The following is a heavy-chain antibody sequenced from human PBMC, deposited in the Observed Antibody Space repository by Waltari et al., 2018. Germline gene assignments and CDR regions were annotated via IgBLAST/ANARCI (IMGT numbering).Heavy chain of an antibody. D-gene: IGHD6-6*01. V-gene: IGHV1-2*02. CDR2: INPNSGGT. Sequence: QVQLVQSGAEVKKPGASVKVSCKASGYTFTGYYMHWVRQAPGQGLEWMGWINPNSGGTNYAQKFQGRVTMTRDTSISTAYMELSRLRSDDTALYYCARSISIAARPTQAGYWGQGTLVTVSS. CDR3: ARSISIAARPTQAGY. J-gene: IGHJ4*02. CDR1: GYTFTGYY.